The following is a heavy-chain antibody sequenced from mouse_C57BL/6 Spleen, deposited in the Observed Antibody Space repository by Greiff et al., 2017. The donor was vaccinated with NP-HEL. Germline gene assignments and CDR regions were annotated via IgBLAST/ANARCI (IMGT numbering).Heavy chain of an antibody. V-gene: IGHV5-4*01. CDR2: ISDGGSYT. CDR3: ARDEYYGTPFAY. J-gene: IGHJ3*01. Sequence: EVQGVESGGGLVKPGGSLKLSCAASGFTFSSSALSWVRPTPEKRLEWVATISDGGSYTYYPDNVKGRFTISRDNAKNNLYLQMSHLKSEDTAMYYCARDEYYGTPFAYWGQGTLVTVSA. D-gene: IGHD1-1*01. CDR1: GFTFSSSA.